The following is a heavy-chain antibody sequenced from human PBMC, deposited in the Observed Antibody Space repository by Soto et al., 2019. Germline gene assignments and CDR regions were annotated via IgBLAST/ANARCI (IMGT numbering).Heavy chain of an antibody. CDR2: IYYSGRT. Sequence: PSETLSLTCIVSGESIISSSYYFVWIRERPGKGLEWIGSIYYSGRTYYNPSFKSRVTISIDTSKNQFSLKLSSVTATDTAVYYCARQRTTVVTQAYFDHWGQGALVTVSS. CDR3: ARQRTTVVTQAYFDH. CDR1: GESIISSSYY. J-gene: IGHJ4*02. D-gene: IGHD2-21*02. V-gene: IGHV4-39*01.